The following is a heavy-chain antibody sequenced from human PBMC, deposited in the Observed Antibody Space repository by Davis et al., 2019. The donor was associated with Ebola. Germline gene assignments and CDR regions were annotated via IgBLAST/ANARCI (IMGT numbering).Heavy chain of an antibody. CDR1: GFTFDDYA. V-gene: IGHV3-9*01. CDR3: TRLQRAVAGNI. CDR2: ISWNSGSI. Sequence: SLKISCAASGFTFDDYAMHWVRQAPGKGLEWVSGISWNSGSIGYADSVKDRLTISRDNAKNSLFLQMHSLRAEDTAIYYCTRLQRAVAGNIWGQGTLVTVSP. J-gene: IGHJ4*02. D-gene: IGHD6-19*01.